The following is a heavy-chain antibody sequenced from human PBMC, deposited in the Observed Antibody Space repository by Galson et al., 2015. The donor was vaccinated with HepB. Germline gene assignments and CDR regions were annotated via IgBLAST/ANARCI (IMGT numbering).Heavy chain of an antibody. CDR3: ASSPGIAVAGSAFDI. CDR1: GYTFTSYY. Sequence: SVKVSCKASGYTFTSYYMHWVRQAPGQGLEWMGIINPSGGSTSYAQKFQGRVTMTRDTSTSTVYMELSSLRSEDTAVYYCASSPGIAVAGSAFDIWGQGTMVTVSS. D-gene: IGHD6-19*01. J-gene: IGHJ3*02. V-gene: IGHV1-46*01. CDR2: INPSGGST.